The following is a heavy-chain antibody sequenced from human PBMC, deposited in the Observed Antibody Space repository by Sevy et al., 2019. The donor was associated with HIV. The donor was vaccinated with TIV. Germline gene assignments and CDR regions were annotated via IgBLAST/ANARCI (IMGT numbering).Heavy chain of an antibody. Sequence: ASVKVSCKASGYTFTGYYIHWVRQAPGQGLEWMGWIIPSSSGTNYGQKFLGRVTMTRDTSISTAYLELHRLTSDDTAVYYCTRSVYGSGTYLNDYWGQGTLVTVSS. CDR3: TRSVYGSGTYLNDY. CDR2: IIPSSSGT. J-gene: IGHJ4*02. V-gene: IGHV1-2*02. D-gene: IGHD3-10*01. CDR1: GYTFTGYY.